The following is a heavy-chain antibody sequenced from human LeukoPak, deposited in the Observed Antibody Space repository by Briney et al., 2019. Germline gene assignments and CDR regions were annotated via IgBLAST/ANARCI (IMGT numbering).Heavy chain of an antibody. D-gene: IGHD3-10*01. CDR3: GINKVRGVIHYYYMDV. J-gene: IGHJ6*03. Sequence: PSETLSLTCTVSGGTFSSYYRSWIRQPPGKGLEWIGYTYYTGSTNYSPSLKSRVTISLDTSKNNLSLKQSAVPTADTAVYYCGINKVRGVIHYYYMDVWGKGTTVTVSS. CDR2: TYYTGST. CDR1: GGTFSSYY. V-gene: IGHV4-59*13.